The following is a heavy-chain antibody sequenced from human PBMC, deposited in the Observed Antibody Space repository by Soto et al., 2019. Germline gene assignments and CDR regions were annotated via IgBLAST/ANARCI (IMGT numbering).Heavy chain of an antibody. Sequence: QLQLQQSGPGLVKPSETLSLTCTVSGVSISNPYYYWGWIRQTPGTGLEWIGSINYSGSTFYNPSLRSRVTISLVTSKKQSALGLPSVSVAEPAVYYCARLQPTDTVQAPAAIYADAGFDFWGQGTMVTVSS. CDR2: INYSGST. D-gene: IGHD2-2*01. CDR3: ARLQPTDTVQAPAAIYADAGFDF. CDR1: GVSISNPYYY. J-gene: IGHJ3*01. V-gene: IGHV4-39*01.